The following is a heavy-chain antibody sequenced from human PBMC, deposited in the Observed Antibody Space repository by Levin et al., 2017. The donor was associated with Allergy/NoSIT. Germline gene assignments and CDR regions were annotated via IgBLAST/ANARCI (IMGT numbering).Heavy chain of an antibody. CDR2: INPNSGDT. J-gene: IGHJ4*02. V-gene: IGHV1-2*02. CDR3: ARWDSGLKYYFDF. D-gene: IGHD1-26*01. CDR1: GYTFTDYY. Sequence: ASVKVSCKASGYTFTDYYMHWVRQAPGQGLEWMGWINPNSGDTNYAEKFQGRVTLTRDMSISTAYMELSSLRSDDTAVYYCARWDSGLKYYFDFWGQGTLVTVSS.